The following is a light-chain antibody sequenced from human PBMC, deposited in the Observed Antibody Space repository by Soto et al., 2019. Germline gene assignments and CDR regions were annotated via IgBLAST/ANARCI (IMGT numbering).Light chain of an antibody. CDR1: QSVSSY. Sequence: EIVLTQSPSTQSLSPGERATLSCRASQSVSSYLAWYQQKPGQAPRLLLYDASNRATGIPARFSGSGSGTDFTLTISSLEPEDFAVYYCQQRSNWPLTFGGGTTVESK. CDR3: QQRSNWPLT. V-gene: IGKV3-11*01. CDR2: DAS. J-gene: IGKJ4*01.